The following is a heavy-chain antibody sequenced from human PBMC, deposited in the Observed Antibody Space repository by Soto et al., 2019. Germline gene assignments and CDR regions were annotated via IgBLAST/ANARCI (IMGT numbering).Heavy chain of an antibody. V-gene: IGHV4-59*01. Sequence: PSETLSLTCTVSGGSLTSYYWSWIRQPPGKGLEWIGYIYYSGSTNYNPSLKSRVTISVDTSKNQFSLKLSSVTAADTAVYYCASLVSLFGVISTSYFQHWGQGTPVTVSS. CDR1: GGSLTSYY. J-gene: IGHJ1*01. CDR3: ASLVSLFGVISTSYFQH. CDR2: IYYSGST. D-gene: IGHD3-3*01.